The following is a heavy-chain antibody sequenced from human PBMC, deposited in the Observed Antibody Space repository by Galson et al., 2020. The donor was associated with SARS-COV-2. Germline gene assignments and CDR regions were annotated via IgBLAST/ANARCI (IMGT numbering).Heavy chain of an antibody. CDR2: IYWDDDK. D-gene: IGHD3-22*01. J-gene: IGHJ3*02. Sequence: SGPTLVKPTQTLTLTCTFSGFSLSTSGVGVGWIRQPPGKALEWLALIYWDDDKRYSPSLKSRLTITKDTSKNQVVLTMTNMDPVDTATYYCAHFYDSSWVPLGAFDIWGQGTMVTVSS. V-gene: IGHV2-5*02. CDR1: GFSLSTSGVG. CDR3: AHFYDSSWVPLGAFDI.